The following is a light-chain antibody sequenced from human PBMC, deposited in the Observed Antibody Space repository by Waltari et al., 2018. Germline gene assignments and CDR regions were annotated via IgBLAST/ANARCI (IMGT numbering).Light chain of an antibody. Sequence: DIVMTQSPESLAVSLGERATINCKSSQSLLYYSNDKNYLAWYQQKPGTPPKLLIYWAATRQSGVPDRFSGSGSVTDVTLTISSLQAEDVAVYYCQQYYSRRTFGQGTKVEIK. V-gene: IGKV4-1*01. CDR2: WAA. J-gene: IGKJ1*01. CDR1: QSLLYYSNDKNY. CDR3: QQYYSRRT.